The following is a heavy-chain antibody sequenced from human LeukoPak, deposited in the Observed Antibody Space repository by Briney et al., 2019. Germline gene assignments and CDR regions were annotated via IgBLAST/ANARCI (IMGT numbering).Heavy chain of an antibody. D-gene: IGHD2-21*01. CDR2: IYHSGST. Sequence: SETLSLTCTVSGYSINNGYYWGWIRQPPGKGLVWIGSIYHSGSTYYNPSLKSRVTISVDTSKNQFSLEVSSVTAADTAVYYCARDWAIVEENYMDVWGKGTTVTVSS. CDR3: ARDWAIVEENYMDV. V-gene: IGHV4-38-2*02. CDR1: GYSINNGYY. J-gene: IGHJ6*03.